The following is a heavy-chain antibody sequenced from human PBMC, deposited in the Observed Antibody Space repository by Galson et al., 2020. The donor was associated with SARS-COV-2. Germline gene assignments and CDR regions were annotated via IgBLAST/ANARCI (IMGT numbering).Heavy chain of an antibody. CDR2: FDPEDGEK. Sequence: APVKVSCKASGYTLTELSMHWVRQAPGKGLEWTGGFDPEDGEKIYAQKFQGRVTMTEDTSNDTADMELSSLRSEYTAVYYCATGSVRGTPNWFDPWGQGTLVTVSS. J-gene: IGHJ5*02. CDR3: ATGSVRGTPNWFDP. CDR1: GYTLTELS. V-gene: IGHV1-24*01. D-gene: IGHD3-10*02.